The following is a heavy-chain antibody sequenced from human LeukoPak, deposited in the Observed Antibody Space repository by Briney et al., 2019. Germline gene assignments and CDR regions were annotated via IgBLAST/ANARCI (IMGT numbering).Heavy chain of an antibody. CDR3: ARGRGGDCCWCDWFDP. V-gene: IGHV4-34*01. D-gene: IGHD2-21*02. CDR1: GGSFSDYY. CDR2: INHSGSS. J-gene: IGHJ5*02. Sequence: SETLSLTCVVYGGSFSDYYWSWIRQPPGKGLEWIGEINHSGSSNYNPSLKSRVTISVDTSKNQFSLKLSSVTAADTAIYYCARGRGGDCCWCDWFDPWGQGTLATVSS.